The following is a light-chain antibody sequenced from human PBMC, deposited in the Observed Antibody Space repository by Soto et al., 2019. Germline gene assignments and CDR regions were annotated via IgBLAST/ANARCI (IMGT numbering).Light chain of an antibody. V-gene: IGKV3-15*01. CDR1: QTVSRN. CDR3: QQYNKWPPYT. Sequence: EIVMTQSPATLSVSPGERATLSCRASQTVSRNLGWYQQKPGQAPRLLIYGTSTRATGIPARFSGSGSGTEFTLTISSLQSEDFAVHYCQQYNKWPPYTFGQGTKVEIK. CDR2: GTS. J-gene: IGKJ2*01.